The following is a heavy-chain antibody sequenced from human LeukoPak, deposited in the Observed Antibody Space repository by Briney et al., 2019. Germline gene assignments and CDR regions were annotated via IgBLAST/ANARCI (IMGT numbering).Heavy chain of an antibody. V-gene: IGHV4-39*07. D-gene: IGHD6-19*01. CDR1: GGSISSYY. CDR2: IYYSGST. Sequence: SETLSLTCTVSGGSISSYYWGWIRQPPGKGLEWIGSIYYSGSTYYNPSLKSRVTISVDTSNNQFSLKLNSVTAADTALYYCARETRAVADPRFDYWGQGTLVTVSS. CDR3: ARETRAVADPRFDY. J-gene: IGHJ4*02.